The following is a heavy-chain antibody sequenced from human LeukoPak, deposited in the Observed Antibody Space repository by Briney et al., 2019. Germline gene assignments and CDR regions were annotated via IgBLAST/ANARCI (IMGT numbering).Heavy chain of an antibody. D-gene: IGHD2-15*01. CDR2: ISSSSHYT. J-gene: IGHJ5*02. V-gene: IGHV3-11*05. Sequence: GGSLRLSCAASGFTFRDRYMGWVRQAPGKGLAWVSYISSSSHYTNYEASVKGRFIISRDNAKNSLFLQMDSLKVEDTAIYYCTTDRWYSADHWGQGTLVTVSS. CDR3: TTDRWYSADH. CDR1: GFTFRDRY.